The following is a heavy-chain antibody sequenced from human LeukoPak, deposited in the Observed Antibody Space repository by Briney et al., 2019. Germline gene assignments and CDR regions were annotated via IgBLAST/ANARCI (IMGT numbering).Heavy chain of an antibody. D-gene: IGHD2-2*01. CDR3: ARGVVPFVGVSGFDY. CDR2: INHSGST. J-gene: IGHJ4*02. V-gene: IGHV4-34*01. Sequence: SETLSLTCAVYGGSFSGYYWSWIRQPPGKGLEWIGEINHSGSTNYNPSLKSRVTISVDTSKNQFSLKLSSVTAADTAVYYCARGVVPFVGVSGFDYWGQGTLVTVSS. CDR1: GGSFSGYY.